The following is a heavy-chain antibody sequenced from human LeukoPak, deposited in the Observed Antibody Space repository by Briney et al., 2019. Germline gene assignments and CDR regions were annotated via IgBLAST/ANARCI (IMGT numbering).Heavy chain of an antibody. D-gene: IGHD6-19*01. V-gene: IGHV3-7*05. CDR2: IKPDGSEK. CDR3: AREAGWDNFDY. Sequence: PGGSLRLSCAASGFTFRSYWMSWVRQAPGKGLEWVANIKPDGSEKYYVDSAKGRFTISRDDAKNSLYLQINSLRADDTAMYYCAREAGWDNFDYWGQGTLVTVSS. J-gene: IGHJ4*02. CDR1: GFTFRSYW.